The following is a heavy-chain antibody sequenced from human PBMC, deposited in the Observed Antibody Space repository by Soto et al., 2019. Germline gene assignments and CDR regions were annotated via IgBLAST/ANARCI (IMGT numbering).Heavy chain of an antibody. Sequence: ASVKGSCKASGYTITRYAGRWVRQAPGQRLEWMGWINAGNGNTKYSQKFQGRVTITRDTSASTAYMELSSLRSEDTAVYYCARSGSGSGAFDYWGQGTLVTVSS. CDR1: GYTITRYA. V-gene: IGHV1-3*01. CDR2: INAGNGNT. D-gene: IGHD6-19*01. J-gene: IGHJ4*02. CDR3: ARSGSGSGAFDY.